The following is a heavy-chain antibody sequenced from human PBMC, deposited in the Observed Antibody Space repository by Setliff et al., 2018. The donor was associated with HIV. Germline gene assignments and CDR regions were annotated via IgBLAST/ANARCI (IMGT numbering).Heavy chain of an antibody. CDR3: ARAWGYGLGSYYGH. CDR2: FYHTGST. CDR1: GGSIRSHY. J-gene: IGHJ4*02. D-gene: IGHD3-10*01. V-gene: IGHV4-59*11. Sequence: PSETLSLTCTVSGGSIRSHYWSWIRQPPGKGLEWIGSFYHTGSTHYNPSLKSRTTMSLDTSRNQVSLNLTSEDTAVYYCARAWGYGLGSYYGHWGQGTLVTVSS.